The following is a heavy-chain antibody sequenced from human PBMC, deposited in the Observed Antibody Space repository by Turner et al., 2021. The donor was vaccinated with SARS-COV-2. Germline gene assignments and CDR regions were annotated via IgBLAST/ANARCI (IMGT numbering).Heavy chain of an antibody. CDR1: GFTFDDYA. CDR2: ISWNSGSI. CDR3: AKEGYGGGYFDL. V-gene: IGHV3-9*01. J-gene: IGHJ2*01. Sequence: EVQLVESGGGLVQPGRSLRLSCAASGFTFDDYAMHWVRQAPVKGLEWVSGISWNSGSIGYADSVKGRFTISRDNAKNSLYLQMNSLRAEDTALYYCAKEGYGGGYFDLWGRGTLVTVSS. D-gene: IGHD2-21*01.